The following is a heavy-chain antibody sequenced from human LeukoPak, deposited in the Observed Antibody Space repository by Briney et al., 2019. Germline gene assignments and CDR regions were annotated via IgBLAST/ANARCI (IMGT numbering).Heavy chain of an antibody. CDR2: IRSKANSYAT. J-gene: IGHJ3*02. CDR3: TRRAEASPGAFDI. CDR1: GFTFSGSA. V-gene: IGHV3-73*01. Sequence: GGSLRLSCAASGFTFSGSAMHWVRQASGKGLEGVGRIRSKANSYATAYAASVKGRFIISRDDSKNTAYLQMNSLKTEDTAVYFCTRRAEASPGAFDIWGQGTVVTVSS.